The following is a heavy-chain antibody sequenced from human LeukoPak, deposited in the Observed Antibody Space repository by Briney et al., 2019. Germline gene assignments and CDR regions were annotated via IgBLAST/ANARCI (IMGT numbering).Heavy chain of an antibody. Sequence: TGGSLRPSCAASGFTFSSYWMSWVRQAPGKGLEWVANIKQDGSEKYFVDSVKGRFTISRDNAKNSLYLQMNSLRAEDTAVYYCARDSPAGRTYFDYWGQGTLVTVSS. CDR2: IKQDGSEK. J-gene: IGHJ4*02. V-gene: IGHV3-7*05. CDR3: ARDSPAGRTYFDY. CDR1: GFTFSSYW. D-gene: IGHD1-1*01.